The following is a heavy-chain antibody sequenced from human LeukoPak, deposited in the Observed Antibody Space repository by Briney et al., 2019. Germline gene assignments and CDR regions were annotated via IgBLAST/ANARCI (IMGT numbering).Heavy chain of an antibody. CDR2: VIHIFGTA. D-gene: IGHD3-9*01. CDR3: ARDSSYFDWPDTGY. J-gene: IGHJ4*02. V-gene: IGHV1-69*13. Sequence: ASVKVSCKASGGTFSSYAISWVRQAPGQGLEWMGGVIHIFGTANYAQKFQGRVTITADESTSTAYMELSSLRSEDTAVYYCARDSSYFDWPDTGYWGQGTLVTVSS. CDR1: GGTFSSYA.